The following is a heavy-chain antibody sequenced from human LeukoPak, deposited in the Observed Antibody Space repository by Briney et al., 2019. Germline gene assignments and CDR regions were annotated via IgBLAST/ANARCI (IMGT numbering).Heavy chain of an antibody. V-gene: IGHV4-59*01. CDR1: GGSTSSYY. CDR3: ARGLYGDYLGY. J-gene: IGHJ4*02. CDR2: IYYSGST. Sequence: SETLSLTCTVSGGSTSSYYWSWIRQPPGKGLEWIGYIYYSGSTNYNPSLKSRVTISVDTSKNQFSLKLSSVTAADTAVYYCARGLYGDYLGYWGQGTLVTVSS. D-gene: IGHD4-17*01.